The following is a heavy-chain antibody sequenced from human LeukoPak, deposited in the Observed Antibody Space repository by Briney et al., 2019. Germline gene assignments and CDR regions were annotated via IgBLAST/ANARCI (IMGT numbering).Heavy chain of an antibody. Sequence: GASVKVSCKASGYTFTSYGISWVRQAPGQGLEWMGWISAYNGNTNYAQKLQGRVTMTTDTSTSTAYMELSSLRSEDTAVYYCARALRINWYFDLWGRDTLVTVSS. CDR3: ARALRINWYFDL. J-gene: IGHJ2*01. V-gene: IGHV1-18*04. D-gene: IGHD3-16*01. CDR2: ISAYNGNT. CDR1: GYTFTSYG.